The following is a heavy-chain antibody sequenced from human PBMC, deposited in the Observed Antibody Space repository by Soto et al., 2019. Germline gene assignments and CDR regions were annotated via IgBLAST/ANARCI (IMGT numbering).Heavy chain of an antibody. D-gene: IGHD6-13*01. Sequence: QVQLQESGPGLVKPSETLSLTCTVSGGSVTSYFWTWIRQPPGKGLEWIGYAYYTGSTNYNPSLKSRVTISLDTSENQFSLRWSSVTAADTAVYYCARAGAYSSSWTYFDYWGQGTLVTVSS. CDR1: GGSVTSYF. V-gene: IGHV4-59*02. CDR2: AYYTGST. CDR3: ARAGAYSSSWTYFDY. J-gene: IGHJ4*02.